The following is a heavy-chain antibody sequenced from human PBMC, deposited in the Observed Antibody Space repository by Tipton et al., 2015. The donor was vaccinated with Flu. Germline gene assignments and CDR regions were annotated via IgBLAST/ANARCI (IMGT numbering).Heavy chain of an antibody. J-gene: IGHJ4*02. CDR3: ARGSSSWLRGYYLDY. CDR2: ISAYNGNT. CDR1: GYTFTSYG. D-gene: IGHD6-13*01. V-gene: IGHV1-18*04. Sequence: QSGPEVKKPGASVKVSCKASGYTFTSYGISWVRQAPGQGLEWMGWISAYNGNTNYAQKLQARVTMTTDTSTSTAYMELRSLRSGDTAVYYCARGSSSWLRGYYLDYGGQGTLVTVSS.